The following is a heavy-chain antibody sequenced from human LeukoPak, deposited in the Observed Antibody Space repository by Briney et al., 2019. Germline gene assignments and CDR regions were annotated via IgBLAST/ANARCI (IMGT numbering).Heavy chain of an antibody. D-gene: IGHD6-19*01. CDR2: INAGNGNT. J-gene: IGHJ4*02. CDR1: GYTFTSYA. V-gene: IGHV1-3*01. CDR3: ARSFGSGWYATFDY. Sequence: ASVKVSCTASGYTFTSYAMHWVRQAPGQRLEWMGWINAGNGNTKYSQKFQGRVTITRDTSASTAYMELSSLRSEDTAVYYCARSFGSGWYATFDYWGQGTLVTVSS.